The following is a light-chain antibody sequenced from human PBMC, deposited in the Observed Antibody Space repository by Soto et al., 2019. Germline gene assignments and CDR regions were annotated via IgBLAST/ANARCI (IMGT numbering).Light chain of an antibody. J-gene: IGLJ1*01. Sequence: QSALTQPASVSGSPGQSITISCTGTSSDVGGYNYVSWYQQYPGKAPKLMIYDVSNRPSGVSNRFSGSKSGNTASLTISGLQAEDEADYYCNSYTSSGTPYVFGSGTKLTVL. V-gene: IGLV2-14*01. CDR2: DVS. CDR3: NSYTSSGTPYV. CDR1: SSDVGGYNY.